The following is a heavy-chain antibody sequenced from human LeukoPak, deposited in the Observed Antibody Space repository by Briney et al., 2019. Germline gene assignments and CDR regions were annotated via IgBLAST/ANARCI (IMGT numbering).Heavy chain of an antibody. J-gene: IGHJ5*02. D-gene: IGHD6-13*01. CDR1: GFTFSSYG. Sequence: GRSLRLSCAASGFTFSSYGMHWVRQAPGKGLVWVSRINFDGSSTTYADSVKGRFTISRDNAKNTLYLQMNSLRAEDTGVYYCARIASHSSTWYDGGSWGQGTLVTVSS. CDR3: ARIASHSSTWYDGGS. V-gene: IGHV3-74*01. CDR2: INFDGSST.